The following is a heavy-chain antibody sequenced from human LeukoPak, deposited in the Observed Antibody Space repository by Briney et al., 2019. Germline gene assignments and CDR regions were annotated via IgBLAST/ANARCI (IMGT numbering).Heavy chain of an antibody. J-gene: IGHJ4*02. V-gene: IGHV1-24*01. CDR2: FDPEDGET. D-gene: IGHD3-10*01. CDR3: ATVLLWRGGFDY. CDR1: GYTLTELS. Sequence: ASVKVSCKVSGYTLTELSMHWVRQAPGKGLEWMGGFDPEDGETIYAQKFQGRVTMTEDTSTDTAYMELSSLRSEDTAVYYCATVLLWRGGFDYWGQGTLVTVSS.